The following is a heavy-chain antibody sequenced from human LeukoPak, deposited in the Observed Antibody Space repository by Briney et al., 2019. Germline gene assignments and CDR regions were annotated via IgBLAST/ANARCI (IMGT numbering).Heavy chain of an antibody. D-gene: IGHD3-10*01. J-gene: IGHJ4*02. CDR3: ARLKSGYYGSGSPFDY. Sequence: PSETLSLTCSVSGGSISSSSYHWGWIRQPPGKKLEWIGSIYFGGSTYNNPSLKSRATISVDTSKNQSSLRLSSVTAADTALYYCARLKSGYYGSGSPFDYWGQGTLVTVSS. V-gene: IGHV4-39*01. CDR2: IYFGGST. CDR1: GGSISSSSYH.